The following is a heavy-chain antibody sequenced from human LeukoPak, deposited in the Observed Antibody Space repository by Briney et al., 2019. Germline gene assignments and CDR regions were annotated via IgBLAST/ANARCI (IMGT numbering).Heavy chain of an antibody. CDR1: GGYISSYY. CDR3: ARGYGSGSYYSR. Sequence: SDTLSLTCTVSGGYISSYYWSWIRQPPGKGLEWMGYIYYSGSTNYNPSFKSRVTISVHTSKNQCSLKLSAVTAADTAVYYCARGYGSGSYYSRWGQGTLVTVSS. D-gene: IGHD3-10*01. J-gene: IGHJ4*02. V-gene: IGHV4-59*07. CDR2: IYYSGST.